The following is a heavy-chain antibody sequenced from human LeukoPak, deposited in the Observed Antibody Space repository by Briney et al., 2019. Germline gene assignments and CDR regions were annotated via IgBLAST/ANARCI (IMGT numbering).Heavy chain of an antibody. V-gene: IGHV4-39*01. J-gene: IGHJ4*02. Sequence: SGPTLVKPTQTLTLTCNFSGFSLSTSGVAVAWIRQPPGKGLEFIGTFSHTGGSWCNPSLKSRITASVDTSKNQFSLTLSSVTAAETAVYYCASNGRRGGHFDYWGRGILVTVSS. CDR2: FSHTGGS. D-gene: IGHD2-8*01. CDR3: ASNGRRGGHFDY. CDR1: GFSLSTSGVA.